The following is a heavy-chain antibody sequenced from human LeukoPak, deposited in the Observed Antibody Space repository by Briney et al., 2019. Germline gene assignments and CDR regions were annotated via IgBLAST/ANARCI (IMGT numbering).Heavy chain of an antibody. CDR2: ISSGGSYI. J-gene: IGHJ4*02. CDR1: GFTFSNYN. D-gene: IGHD5-12*01. V-gene: IGHV3-21*01. CDR3: ARAVVGSGYDYFDY. Sequence: GGSLRLSCAAAGFTFSNYNMNWVRQAPGKGLEWGSFISSGGSYIYYTDSVKGRFTISRDIAMNSLFLQMNSLRAEDTAVYCCARAVVGSGYDYFDYWGQGTLVTVSS.